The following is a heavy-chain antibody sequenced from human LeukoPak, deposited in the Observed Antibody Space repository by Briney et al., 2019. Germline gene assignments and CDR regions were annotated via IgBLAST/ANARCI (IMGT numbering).Heavy chain of an antibody. Sequence: SETLSLTCAVYGGSFSGYYWSWIRQPPGKGLEWIGEINHSGSTNYNPSLKSRVTISVDTSKNQFSLKLSSVTAADTAVYYCARVRPRITMVRGVLTSAPDYWGQGTLSPSAQ. V-gene: IGHV4-34*01. D-gene: IGHD3-10*01. CDR1: GGSFSGYY. J-gene: IGHJ4*02. CDR3: ARVRPRITMVRGVLTSAPDY. CDR2: INHSGST.